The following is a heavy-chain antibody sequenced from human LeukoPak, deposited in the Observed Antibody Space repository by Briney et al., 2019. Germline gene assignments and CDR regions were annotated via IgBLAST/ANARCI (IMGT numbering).Heavy chain of an antibody. J-gene: IGHJ1*01. D-gene: IGHD6-13*01. CDR2: IYYSGST. CDR1: GGSLSSYY. Sequence: SETLSLTCTVSGGSLSSYYWSWIRQPPGKGLEWIGYIYYSGSTNYNPSLKSRVTISVDTSKNQFSLKLSSVTAADTAVYYCARHAGGKQQLVQHWGQGTLVTVSS. V-gene: IGHV4-59*08. CDR3: ARHAGGKQQLVQH.